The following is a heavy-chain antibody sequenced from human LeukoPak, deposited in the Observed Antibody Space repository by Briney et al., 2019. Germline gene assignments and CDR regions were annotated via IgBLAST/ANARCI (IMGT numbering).Heavy chain of an antibody. CDR2: INHFGTA. D-gene: IGHD1-26*01. CDR3: ARGRREALPYLGD. CDR1: GGSFRGYY. V-gene: IGHV4-34*01. J-gene: IGHJ4*02. Sequence: SETLSLTCAVYGGSFRGYYRSWIRQSAGKGLEWIGEINHFGTANYNPSLKSRVTISVDTSKNQFSLKLNSVTAADTGVYYCARGRREALPYLGDWGQGTLVTVSS.